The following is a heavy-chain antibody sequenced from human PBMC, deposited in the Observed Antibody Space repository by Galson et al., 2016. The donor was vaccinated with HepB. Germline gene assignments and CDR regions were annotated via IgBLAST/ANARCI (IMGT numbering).Heavy chain of an antibody. J-gene: IGHJ4*02. D-gene: IGHD3-16*01. V-gene: IGHV3-23*01. CDR1: GFTFSTYT. CDR3: AKDASTSWGFLYYFDS. Sequence: SLRLSCAASGFTFSTYTMTWVRQAPGKGLEWISAIRGNGSSTFYADSVQGRFTISRDNSKNTLSLQMSSLRAEDTAVYYCAKDASTSWGFLYYFDSWGQGTLVTVSS. CDR2: IRGNGSST.